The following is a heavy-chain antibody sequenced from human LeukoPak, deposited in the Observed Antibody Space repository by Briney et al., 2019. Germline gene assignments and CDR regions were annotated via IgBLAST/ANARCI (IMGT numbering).Heavy chain of an antibody. CDR3: ARLVMRGYYYGSGSQVRNNWFDP. CDR2: INHGGST. Sequence: PSETLSLTCAVYGGSFSGYYWSWIRQPPGKGLGWIGEINHGGSTNYNPSLKSRVTISVDTSKNQFSLKLSSVTAADTAVYYCARLVMRGYYYGSGSQVRNNWFDPWGQGTLVTVSS. J-gene: IGHJ5*02. V-gene: IGHV4-34*01. D-gene: IGHD3-10*01. CDR1: GGSFSGYY.